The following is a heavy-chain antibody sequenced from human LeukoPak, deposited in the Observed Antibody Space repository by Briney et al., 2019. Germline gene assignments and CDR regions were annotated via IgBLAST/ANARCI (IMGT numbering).Heavy chain of an antibody. CDR3: ATGYCSSTSCYREYYGMDV. J-gene: IGHJ6*02. CDR2: IYYSGST. Sequence: PSETLSLTCTVSGGSISGSSYYWGWIRQPPGKGLEWIGYIYYSGSTNYNPSLKSRVTISVDTSKNQFSLKLSSVTAADTAVYYCATGYCSSTSCYREYYGMDVWGQGTTVTVSS. D-gene: IGHD2-2*02. V-gene: IGHV4-61*05. CDR1: GGSISGSSYY.